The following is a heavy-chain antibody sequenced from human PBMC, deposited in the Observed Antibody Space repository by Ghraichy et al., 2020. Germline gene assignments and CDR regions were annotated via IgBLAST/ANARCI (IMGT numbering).Heavy chain of an antibody. D-gene: IGHD2-2*01. CDR2: ISGSGGST. V-gene: IGHV3-23*01. CDR1: GFTFSSYA. Sequence: GESLNIPCAASGFTFSSYAMSWVRQAPGKGLEWVSAISGSGGSTYYADSVKGRFTISRDNSKNTLYLQMNSLRAEDTAVYYCAKGLVVIPLSYFDYWGQGTLVTVSS. J-gene: IGHJ4*02. CDR3: AKGLVVIPLSYFDY.